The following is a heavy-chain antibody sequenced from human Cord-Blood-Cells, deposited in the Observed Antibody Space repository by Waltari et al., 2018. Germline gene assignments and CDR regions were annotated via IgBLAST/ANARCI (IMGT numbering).Heavy chain of an antibody. J-gene: IGHJ4*02. CDR3: ATSTLGVFDY. CDR1: GFTFRSSG. D-gene: IGHD1-26*01. CDR2: IRYDGSNK. Sequence: QVQLVESGGGVVQPGGSLRLSCAASGFTFRSSGMPRVRQAPGKGLEWVAFIRYDGSNKYYADSVKGRFTISRDNSKNTLYLQMNSLRAEDTAVYYCATSTLGVFDYWGQGTLVTVSS. V-gene: IGHV3-30*02.